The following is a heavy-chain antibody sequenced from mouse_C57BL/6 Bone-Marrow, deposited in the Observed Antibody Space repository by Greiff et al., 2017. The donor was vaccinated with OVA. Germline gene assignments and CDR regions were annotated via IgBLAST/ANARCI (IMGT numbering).Heavy chain of an antibody. Sequence: EVKLVESGGGLVQPGGSMKLSCAASGFTFSDAWMDWVRQSPEKGLEWVAEIRNKANNHATYYAVSVKGRFTISRDYSKSCVYLHMISLRAEDTGIYYGTRRISIYALDYWGQGTSVTVSA. CDR1: GFTFSDAW. J-gene: IGHJ4*01. V-gene: IGHV6-6*01. CDR3: TRRISIYALDY. CDR2: IRNKANNHAT. D-gene: IGHD2-4*01.